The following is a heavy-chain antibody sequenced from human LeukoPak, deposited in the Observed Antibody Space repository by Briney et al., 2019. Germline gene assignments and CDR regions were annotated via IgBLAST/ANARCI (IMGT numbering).Heavy chain of an antibody. V-gene: IGHV1-18*01. CDR3: ARGGSFGTY. CDR1: GYSFTSYG. Sequence: GESLKISCKGSGYSFTSYGISWVRQAPGQGLEWMGWISAYNGNTNYAQKLQGRVTMTTDTSTSTAYVELRSLRSDDTAVYYCARGGSFGTYWGQGTLVTVSS. CDR2: ISAYNGNT. D-gene: IGHD3-10*01. J-gene: IGHJ4*02.